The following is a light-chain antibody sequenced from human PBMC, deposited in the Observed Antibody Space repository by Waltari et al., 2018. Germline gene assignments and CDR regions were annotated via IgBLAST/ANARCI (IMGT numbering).Light chain of an antibody. CDR2: DAS. CDR3: HQYDNLPPLT. V-gene: IGKV1-33*01. J-gene: IGKJ4*01. Sequence: DIQMTQSPSSMSAAVGDRVNITCQASQDISNYLNWYQQKPGQAPKLLFYDASNWATGVPSRFRGSGSGTDFTVTISSLQPTDIATYYCHQYDNLPPLTFGGGTKVEIK. CDR1: QDISNY.